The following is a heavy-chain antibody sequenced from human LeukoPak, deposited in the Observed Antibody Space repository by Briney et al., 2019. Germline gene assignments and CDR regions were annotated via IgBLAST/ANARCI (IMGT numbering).Heavy chain of an antibody. J-gene: IGHJ4*02. Sequence: AGSLRLSCVASGFTFSSHWMTWVRQAPGKGLEWVANIKQGGSEKHYLDSVGGRFTISRDDAKNSLYLQMSSLRADDTAVYYCAREGQGYGGKDYWGQGTRVTVSS. CDR1: GFTFSSHW. CDR2: IKQGGSEK. D-gene: IGHD3-10*01. CDR3: AREGQGYGGKDY. V-gene: IGHV3-7*05.